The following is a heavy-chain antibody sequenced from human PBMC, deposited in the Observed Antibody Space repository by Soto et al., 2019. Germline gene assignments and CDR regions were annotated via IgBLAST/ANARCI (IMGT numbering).Heavy chain of an antibody. CDR3: AREGGEDFWSGYYYYYYGMDV. D-gene: IGHD3-3*01. Sequence: GASVKVSCKASGYTFTSCGISLVRQATGQGLEWMGWISAYNGNTNYAQKLQGRVSMTPDTSTSTAYMVLRSLSYDDTAVYYCAREGGEDFWSGYYYYYYGMDVWGQGTTVTAP. CDR2: ISAYNGNT. V-gene: IGHV1-18*04. J-gene: IGHJ6*02. CDR1: GYTFTSCG.